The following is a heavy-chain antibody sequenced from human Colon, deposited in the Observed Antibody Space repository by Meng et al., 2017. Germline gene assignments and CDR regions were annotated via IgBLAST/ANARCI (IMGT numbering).Heavy chain of an antibody. Sequence: SETLSLTCAVYGGSFNGYYLTWVRQSPEKVLEWIGEINHRGSPHYNPSLNSRVTISVDTSENQFSLKLTSVTAADAAVYYCARGLQGPRLSIWGQGTMVTVSS. CDR1: GGSFNGYY. V-gene: IGHV4-34*01. CDR2: INHRGSP. CDR3: ARGLQGPRLSI. J-gene: IGHJ3*02.